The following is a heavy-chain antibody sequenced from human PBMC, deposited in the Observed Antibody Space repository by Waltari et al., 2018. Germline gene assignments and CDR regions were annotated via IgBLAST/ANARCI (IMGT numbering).Heavy chain of an antibody. D-gene: IGHD3-3*01. CDR1: GFSLSTSGVG. V-gene: IGHV2-5*01. CDR3: AHVIKRITIFGVVRRDWFDP. J-gene: IGHJ5*02. Sequence: QITLKESGPTLVKPTQTLTLTCTFSGFSLSTSGVGVGWIRQPPGKALEWLALIYWNDDKRYSPSLKSRLTITKDTSKNQVVLTMTNMDPVDTATYYCAHVIKRITIFGVVRRDWFDPWGQGTLVTVSS. CDR2: IYWNDDK.